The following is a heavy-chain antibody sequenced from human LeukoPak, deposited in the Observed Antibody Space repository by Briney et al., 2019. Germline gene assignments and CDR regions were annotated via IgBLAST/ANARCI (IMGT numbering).Heavy chain of an antibody. D-gene: IGHD3-3*01. V-gene: IGHV3-23*01. CDR2: ISGSGGST. CDR3: AKDPRTDFWSGYYLTYFDY. J-gene: IGHJ4*02. CDR1: GFTFSSYA. Sequence: QSGGSLRLSCAASGFTFSSYAMSWVRQAPGKGLEWVPAISGSGGSTYYADSVKGRFTISRDNSKNTLYLQMNSLRAEDTAVYYCAKDPRTDFWSGYYLTYFDYWGQGTLVTVSS.